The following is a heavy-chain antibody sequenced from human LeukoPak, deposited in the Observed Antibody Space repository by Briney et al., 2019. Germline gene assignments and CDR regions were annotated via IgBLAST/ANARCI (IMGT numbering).Heavy chain of an antibody. J-gene: IGHJ6*03. CDR3: ARLPLGYCSGGNYYIYYYYMDV. CDR1: GFTFSSYE. V-gene: IGHV3-48*03. Sequence: GGSLRLSCAASGFTFSSYEMNWVRQAPGKGLEWVSYISSSGSTIYSADSVKGRFTISRDNAKNSLYLQMNSLRAEDTAVYYCARLPLGYCSGGNYYIYYYYMDVWGKGTTVTVSS. D-gene: IGHD2-15*01. CDR2: ISSSGSTI.